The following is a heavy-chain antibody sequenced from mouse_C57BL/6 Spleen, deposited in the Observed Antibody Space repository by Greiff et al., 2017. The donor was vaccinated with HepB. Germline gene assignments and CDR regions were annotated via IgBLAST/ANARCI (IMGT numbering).Heavy chain of an antibody. J-gene: IGHJ2*01. CDR3: AREEGENGYFDY. V-gene: IGHV5-4*01. CDR2: ISDGGSYT. Sequence: VQLKESGGGLVKPGGSLKLSCAASGFTFSSYAMSWVRQTPEKRLEWVATISDGGSYTYYPDNVKGRFTISRDNAKNNLYLQMSHLKSEDTAMYYCAREEGENGYFDYWGQGTTLTVSS. D-gene: IGHD1-1*02. CDR1: GFTFSSYA.